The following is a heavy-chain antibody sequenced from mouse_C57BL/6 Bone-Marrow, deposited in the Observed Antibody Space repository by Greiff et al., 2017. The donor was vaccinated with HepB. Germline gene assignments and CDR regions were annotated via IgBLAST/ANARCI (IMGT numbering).Heavy chain of an antibody. CDR3: TIDYYGSDPWFAY. CDR1: GYTFTDYE. J-gene: IGHJ3*01. V-gene: IGHV1-15*01. CDR2: IDPETGGT. D-gene: IGHD1-1*01. Sequence: QVQLKQSGAELVRPGASVTLSCKASGYTFTDYEMHWVKQTPVYGLEWIGAIDPETGGTAYNQKFKGKAILTADKSSSTAYMELRSLTSEDSAVYYCTIDYYGSDPWFAYWGQGTLVTVSA.